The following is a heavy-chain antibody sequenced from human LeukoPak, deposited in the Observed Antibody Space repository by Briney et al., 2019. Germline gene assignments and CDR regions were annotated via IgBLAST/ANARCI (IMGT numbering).Heavy chain of an antibody. CDR1: GGTFSSYA. CDR3: ARDPYSSSPINFDY. Sequence: SVKVSCKASGGTFSSYAISWVRQALGQGLEWMGRIIPILGIANYAQKFQGRVTITADKSTSTAYMELSSLRSEDTAVYYCARDPYSSSPINFDYWGQGTLVTVSS. CDR2: IIPILGIA. D-gene: IGHD6-13*01. J-gene: IGHJ4*02. V-gene: IGHV1-69*04.